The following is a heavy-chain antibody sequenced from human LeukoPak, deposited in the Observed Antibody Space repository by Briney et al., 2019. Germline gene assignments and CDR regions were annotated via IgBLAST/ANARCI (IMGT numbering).Heavy chain of an antibody. V-gene: IGHV3-7*01. Sequence: GGSLRLSCVVSGFTFSSYWMSWVRQAPGKGLEWVANIKQDGSEKYYVDSVKGRFTMSRDNAKNSLYLQMNSLRAEDTAVYYCARVQWELRGVGSYFEYWGQGALVTVPS. CDR3: ARVQWELRGVGSYFEY. D-gene: IGHD1-26*01. CDR2: IKQDGSEK. CDR1: GFTFSSYW. J-gene: IGHJ4*02.